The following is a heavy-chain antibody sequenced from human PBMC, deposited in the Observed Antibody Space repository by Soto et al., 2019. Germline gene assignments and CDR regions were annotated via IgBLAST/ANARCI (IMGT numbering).Heavy chain of an antibody. V-gene: IGHV1-2*02. CDR1: GYILTGYH. J-gene: IGHJ6*02. D-gene: IGHD3-9*01. Sequence: RASVKVSCKASGYILTGYHIHWVRQAPGRGLEWVGWINPNSGDTEYAQNFQGRVTMTRDTSFNLVYMEMSGLMSDDTAVYYCARDARGTRGFDEMDIWGQGTTVTVSS. CDR2: INPNSGDT. CDR3: ARDARGTRGFDEMDI.